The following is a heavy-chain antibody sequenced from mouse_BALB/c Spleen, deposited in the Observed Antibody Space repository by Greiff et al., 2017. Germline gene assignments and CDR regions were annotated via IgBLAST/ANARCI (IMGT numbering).Heavy chain of an antibody. CDR3: ARWLPYAMDY. CDR2: IWSGGST. V-gene: IGHV2-2*02. Sequence: VQLVESGPGLVQPSQSLSITCTVSGFSLTSYGVHWVRQSPGKGLEWLGVIWSGGSTDYNAAFISRLSISKDNSKSQVFFKMNSLQANDTAIYYCARWLPYAMDYWGQGTSVTVSS. D-gene: IGHD2-2*01. J-gene: IGHJ4*01. CDR1: GFSLTSYG.